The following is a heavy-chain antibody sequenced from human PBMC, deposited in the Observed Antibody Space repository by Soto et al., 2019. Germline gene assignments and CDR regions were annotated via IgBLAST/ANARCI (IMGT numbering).Heavy chain of an antibody. Sequence: QVQLQESGPGLVKPSETLSLTCTVSGGSISSYYWSWIRQPPGKGLEWIGYIYYSGSTNYNPSLKSRVTISVDTSKNQFSLKLSSVTAADTAVYYCARVRDGYNYYFDYWGQGTLVTVSS. CDR3: ARVRDGYNYYFDY. CDR2: IYYSGST. CDR1: GGSISSYY. J-gene: IGHJ4*02. D-gene: IGHD5-12*01. V-gene: IGHV4-59*01.